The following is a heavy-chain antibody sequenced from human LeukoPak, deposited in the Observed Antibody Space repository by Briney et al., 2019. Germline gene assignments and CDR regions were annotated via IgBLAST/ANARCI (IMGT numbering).Heavy chain of an antibody. CDR1: GFTFSSYS. CDR2: ISSSSSYI. CDR3: ARADYGDYGDAFDI. D-gene: IGHD4-17*01. V-gene: IGHV3-21*01. Sequence: EAGGSLRLSCAASGFTFSSYSMNWVRQPPGKGLEWVSSISSSSSYIYYADSVKGRFTISRDNAKNSLYLQMNSLRAEETAVYYCARADYGDYGDAFDIWGQGTMVTVSS. J-gene: IGHJ3*02.